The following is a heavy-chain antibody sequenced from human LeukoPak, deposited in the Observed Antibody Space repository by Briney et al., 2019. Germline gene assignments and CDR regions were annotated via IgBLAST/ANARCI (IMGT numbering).Heavy chain of an antibody. J-gene: IGHJ6*03. D-gene: IGHD3-10*01. CDR3: ARAFFGSGSYYGADYYYYYMDL. CDR2: IYYSGSA. CDR1: GGSISSSAYY. V-gene: IGHV4-39*07. Sequence: PSETLSLTCSVSGGSISSSAYYWGWIRQPPGKGLEWIGTIYYSGSAYYNPSLKSRVTVSIDTSKNQFSLTLSSVTAADTAVYYCARAFFGSGSYYGADYYYYYMDLWGKGTTVTVSS.